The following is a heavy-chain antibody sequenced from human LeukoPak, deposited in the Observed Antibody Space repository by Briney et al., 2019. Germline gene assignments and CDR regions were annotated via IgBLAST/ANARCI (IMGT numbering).Heavy chain of an antibody. CDR1: GYTFTSYA. V-gene: IGHV7-4-1*02. D-gene: IGHD3/OR15-3a*01. CDR2: INTNTGNP. J-gene: IGHJ5*02. Sequence: ASVKVSCKASGYTFTSYAMNWVRQAPGQGLEWMGWINTNTGNPTYAQGFTGRFVFSLDTSVSTAYLQISSLKAEDTAVYYCARGRSLHRDWEDWFDPWGQGTLVTVSS. CDR3: ARGRSLHRDWEDWFDP.